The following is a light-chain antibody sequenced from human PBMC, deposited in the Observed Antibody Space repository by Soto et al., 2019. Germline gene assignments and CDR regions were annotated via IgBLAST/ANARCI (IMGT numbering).Light chain of an antibody. CDR2: GAS. J-gene: IGKJ1*01. CDR1: QSVTNNY. Sequence: EIVLTQSPGTLSLSPGERATLSCRASQSVTNNYLAWYQQKPGQGTRLLIYGASSRATGIPDRFSGSGSGTVFTLTISRLDPEDFAVYYCQQYGSPPQTFGQGTKVEIE. CDR3: QQYGSPPQT. V-gene: IGKV3-20*01.